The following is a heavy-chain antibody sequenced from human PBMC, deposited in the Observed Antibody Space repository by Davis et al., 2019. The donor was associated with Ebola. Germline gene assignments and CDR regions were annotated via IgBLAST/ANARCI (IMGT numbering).Heavy chain of an antibody. V-gene: IGHV1-46*01. CDR2: INPSGGST. Sequence: ASVKVSCKASGYTFTSYYMHWVRQAPGQGLEWMGIINPSGGSTSYAQKFQGRVTMTRDTSTSTVYMELSSLRSEDTAVYYCARDRDVDIVATRYYGMDVWGQGTTVTVSS. J-gene: IGHJ6*02. CDR1: GYTFTSYY. CDR3: ARDRDVDIVATRYYGMDV. D-gene: IGHD5-12*01.